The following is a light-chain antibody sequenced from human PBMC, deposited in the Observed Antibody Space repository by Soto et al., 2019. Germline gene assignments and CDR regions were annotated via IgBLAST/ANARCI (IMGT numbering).Light chain of an antibody. Sequence: HSALTQPRSVSGSPGQSVTISCTGTSSDVGTYNYVSWYKQYPGKAPKLMIFDVSQRPSGVPDRFSGSKSGNTASLTISGLQAEDEADYYCCSFVGSYRWVFGGGTKLTVL. CDR1: SSDVGTYNY. V-gene: IGLV2-11*01. CDR3: CSFVGSYRWV. J-gene: IGLJ3*02. CDR2: DVS.